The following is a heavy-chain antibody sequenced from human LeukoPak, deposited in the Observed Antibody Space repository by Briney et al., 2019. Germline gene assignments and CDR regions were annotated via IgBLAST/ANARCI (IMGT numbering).Heavy chain of an antibody. D-gene: IGHD6-19*01. CDR1: GGTFSSYA. CDR2: IIPIFGTA. V-gene: IGHV1-69*13. Sequence: ASVKVSCKASGGTFSSYAISWVRQAPGQGLEWMGGIIPIFGTANYAQKFQGRVTITADESTSTAYMELSSLRSEDTAVYYCARSIRAVAGHDAFDNWGQGTMVTVSS. CDR3: ARSIRAVAGHDAFDN. J-gene: IGHJ3*02.